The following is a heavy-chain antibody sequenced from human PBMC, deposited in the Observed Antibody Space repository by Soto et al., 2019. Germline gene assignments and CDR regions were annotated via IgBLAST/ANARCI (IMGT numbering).Heavy chain of an antibody. Sequence: EVQLLESGGGLVQPGGSLRLSCAASGFTFSSYAMRWVRQAPGKGLEWVSAISGSGDSTYDADSVKGRITTTRDNSKNTLDLQMNSLRAEDTAVYYCARRGSGSYDDYWGQGTLVTVSS. CDR1: GFTFSSYA. D-gene: IGHD1-26*01. J-gene: IGHJ4*02. V-gene: IGHV3-23*01. CDR3: ARRGSGSYDDY. CDR2: ISGSGDST.